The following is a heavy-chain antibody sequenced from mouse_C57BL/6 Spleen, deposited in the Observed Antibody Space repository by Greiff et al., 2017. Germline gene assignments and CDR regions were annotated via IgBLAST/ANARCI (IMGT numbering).Heavy chain of an antibody. J-gene: IGHJ4*01. CDR1: GYSFTDYN. CDR3: AYGNYEGYDYAMDY. D-gene: IGHD2-1*01. V-gene: IGHV1-39*01. Sequence: VQLQQSGPELVKPGASVKISCKASGYSFTDYNMNWVKQSNGKGLEWIGVINPNDGTTSYNQKFKGKATLTVDQSSSTAYMQLNSLTSEDSAVYYCAYGNYEGYDYAMDYWGQGTSVTVSA. CDR2: INPNDGTT.